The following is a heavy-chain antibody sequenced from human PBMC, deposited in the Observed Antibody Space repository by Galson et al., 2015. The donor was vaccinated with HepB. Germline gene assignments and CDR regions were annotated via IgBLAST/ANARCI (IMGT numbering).Heavy chain of an antibody. CDR1: GSTGSTNY. CDR2: IHGAGIT. J-gene: IGHJ4*02. V-gene: IGHV3-53*01. Sequence: SLRLSCAVSGSTGSTNYMSWVRQAPGKGLDWVSLIHGAGITRYAESVKGRFTVSRDNFNNILYLQMNSLRVEDTAVYYCARYYGNYRAFDYWGQGTLVAVSS. CDR3: ARYYGNYRAFDY. D-gene: IGHD4-11*01.